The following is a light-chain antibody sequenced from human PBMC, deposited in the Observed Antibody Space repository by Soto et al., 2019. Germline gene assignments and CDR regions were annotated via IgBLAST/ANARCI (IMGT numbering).Light chain of an antibody. CDR2: GAS. J-gene: IGKJ4*01. CDR3: QQYDIWPLT. Sequence: EIVLTQSPGTLSLSPGERATLSCRASQSVISTYLAWYQQKPGQAPRLLIYGASSRATGIPDRFSGSGSGTDFPLTISRLEPEDFAVYYCQQYDIWPLTFGGGTKVDIK. CDR1: QSVISTY. V-gene: IGKV3-20*01.